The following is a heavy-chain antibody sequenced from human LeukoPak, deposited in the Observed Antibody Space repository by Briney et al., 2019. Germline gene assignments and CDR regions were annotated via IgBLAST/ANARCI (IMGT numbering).Heavy chain of an antibody. CDR3: AREGRRYKNYSFDY. J-gene: IGHJ4*02. Sequence: PSETLSLTCTVSGYSITAGYYWGWIRQAPGKGLEWLGSIFHTGHTYDNPSLKSPVTLSVDTSKNQFSLKLTSVTAPDTALYYCAREGRRYKNYSFDYWGQGTLVSVSS. V-gene: IGHV4-38-2*02. CDR1: GYSITAGYY. D-gene: IGHD3-10*01. CDR2: IFHTGHT.